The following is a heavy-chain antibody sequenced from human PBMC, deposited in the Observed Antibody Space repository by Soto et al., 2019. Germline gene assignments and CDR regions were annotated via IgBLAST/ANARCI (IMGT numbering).Heavy chain of an antibody. CDR3: ARRTPVGATITAAFEI. D-gene: IGHD1-26*01. CDR2: IYHSGST. J-gene: IGHJ3*02. CDR1: GGSISSYY. Sequence: PSETLSLTCTVSGGSISSYYWSWIRQPPGKGLEWIGYIYHSGSTNYNPSLKSRVSMSVDKSKDQFSMRLNSVTAADTAMYYCARRTPVGATITAAFEIWGQGTMVTVSS. V-gene: IGHV4-59*12.